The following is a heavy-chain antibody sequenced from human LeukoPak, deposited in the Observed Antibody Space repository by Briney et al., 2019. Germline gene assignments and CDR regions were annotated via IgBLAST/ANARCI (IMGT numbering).Heavy chain of an antibody. Sequence: ASVKVSCKASGYTFTSYAMHWVRQAPGQRLEWMGWINAGNGNTKYSQKFQGRVTITRDTSASTAYMELSSLRSEDTAVYYCARVVSYYYDSSPSPLNVRKMNFDYWGQGTLVTVSS. CDR2: INAGNGNT. CDR1: GYTFTSYA. V-gene: IGHV1-3*01. CDR3: ARVVSYYYDSSPSPLNVRKMNFDY. D-gene: IGHD3-22*01. J-gene: IGHJ4*02.